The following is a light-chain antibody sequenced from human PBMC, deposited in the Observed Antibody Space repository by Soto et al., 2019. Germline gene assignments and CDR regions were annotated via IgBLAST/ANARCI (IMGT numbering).Light chain of an antibody. V-gene: IGKV3-11*01. CDR1: QSISSS. CDR2: DAS. Sequence: ETVLTQSPAILSLSPGERATLSCRASQSISSSLAWYQQTPGQAPRLLIYDASKRATGIPARFSGSGSGTDFTLTISSLEHEEFAVYYCQQRFTWPSFGPGTKVDIK. J-gene: IGKJ3*01. CDR3: QQRFTWPS.